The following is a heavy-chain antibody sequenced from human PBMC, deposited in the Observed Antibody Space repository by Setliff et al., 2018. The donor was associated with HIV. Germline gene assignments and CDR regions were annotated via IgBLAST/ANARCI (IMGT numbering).Heavy chain of an antibody. CDR1: GGSLNGFY. CDR3: VRGWDDKVSTISAPYYYYMDG. J-gene: IGHJ6*03. Sequence: PSETLSLTCAFYGGSLNGFYWGWIRQSPGKGLEWIGEINHRGSTKYNPSLKSRVTIRVDMSKNQFSLEVTAVTAADTAVYYCVRGWDDKVSTISAPYYYYMDGWGKGTTVTVSS. V-gene: IGHV4-34*01. CDR2: INHRGST. D-gene: IGHD5-12*01.